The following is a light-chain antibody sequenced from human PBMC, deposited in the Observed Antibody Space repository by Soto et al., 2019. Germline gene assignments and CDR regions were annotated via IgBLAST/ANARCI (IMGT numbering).Light chain of an antibody. CDR2: GAS. CDR3: QQGHSTPYT. V-gene: IGKV1-9*01. J-gene: IGKJ2*01. CDR1: QGISSY. Sequence: DIQLTQSPSFLSASVGYRVTITCRASQGISSYLAWFQQKPGRAPNLLIYGASTLQSGVPSRFSGSGSGTEFTLTMSGLQPEDFATYYCQQGHSTPYTFGQGTKVDI.